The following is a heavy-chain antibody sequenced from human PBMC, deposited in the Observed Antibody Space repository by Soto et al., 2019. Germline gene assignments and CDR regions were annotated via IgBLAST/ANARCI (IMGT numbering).Heavy chain of an antibody. J-gene: IGHJ4*02. CDR2: IYYSGST. Sequence: SETLSLTCTVSGGSISSYYWSWIRQPPGKGLEWIGYIYYSGSTNYNPSLKSRVTISVDTSKNQFSLKLSSVTAADTAVYYCARGPLATGEFDYWGQGTLVTVSS. V-gene: IGHV4-59*01. CDR1: GGSISSYY. D-gene: IGHD3-10*01. CDR3: ARGPLATGEFDY.